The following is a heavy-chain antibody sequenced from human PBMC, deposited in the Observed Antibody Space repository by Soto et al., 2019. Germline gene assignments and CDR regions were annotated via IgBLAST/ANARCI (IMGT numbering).Heavy chain of an antibody. D-gene: IGHD6-19*01. J-gene: IGHJ4*02. CDR1: GGSISSGGYY. V-gene: IGHV4-31*03. Sequence: PAETLSLTCTVSGGSISSGGYYWSWIGQHPGKGLEWIGYIYYSGSTYYNPSLKSRVTISVDTSKNQFSLKLSSVTAADTAVYYCARDKKPAGLFDYWGQGTLVTVSS. CDR2: IYYSGST. CDR3: ARDKKPAGLFDY.